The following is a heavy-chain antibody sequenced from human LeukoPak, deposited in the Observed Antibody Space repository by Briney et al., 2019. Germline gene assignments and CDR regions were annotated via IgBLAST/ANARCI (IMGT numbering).Heavy chain of an antibody. CDR3: ARDLGIAAAGTGFDY. J-gene: IGHJ4*02. CDR2: IYHCGST. D-gene: IGHD6-13*01. CDR1: GGSISSSNW. Sequence: PSGTLSLTCAVSGGSISSSNWWSWVRQPPGKGLEWIGEIYHCGSTNYNPSLKSRVTISVDKSKNQFSLKLSSVTAADTAVYYCARDLGIAAAGTGFDYWGQGTLVTVSS. V-gene: IGHV4-4*02.